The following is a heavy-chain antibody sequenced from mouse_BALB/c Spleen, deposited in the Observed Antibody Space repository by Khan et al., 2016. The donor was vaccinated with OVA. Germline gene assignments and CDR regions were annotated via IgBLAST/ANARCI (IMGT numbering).Heavy chain of an antibody. CDR2: ISSGGDYT. D-gene: IGHD4-1*01. V-gene: IGHV5-6*01. CDR1: GFTFSSYS. J-gene: IGHJ3*01. Sequence: EVELVESGGDLVKPGGSLKLSCAASGFTFSSYSMSWVRQTPDKRLEWVASISSGGDYTYYPDRVKGQFNTSRANAKHTLYMQMSDLNSEATAMYYSSDHLTGSVAYWCQGTLVTVSA. CDR3: SDHLTGSVAY.